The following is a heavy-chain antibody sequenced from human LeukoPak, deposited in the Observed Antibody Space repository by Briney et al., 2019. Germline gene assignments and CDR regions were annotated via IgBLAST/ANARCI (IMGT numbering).Heavy chain of an antibody. CDR3: ARVRPYDRLFDY. J-gene: IGHJ4*02. CDR2: INHSGST. Sequence: PPQTLSLTCAVYGGSSSGYYCSWIRQPPGKGLEWIGEINHSGSTNDNPSLKSQVTISVETSKNQFSLKLISVTAADTAVYYCARVRPYDRLFDYWGQGTLVTVSS. V-gene: IGHV4-34*01. D-gene: IGHD3-3*01. CDR1: GGSSSGYY.